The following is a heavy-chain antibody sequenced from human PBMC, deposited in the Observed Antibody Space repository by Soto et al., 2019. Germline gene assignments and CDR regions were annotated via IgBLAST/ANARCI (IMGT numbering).Heavy chain of an antibody. J-gene: IGHJ3*02. CDR3: ARDLPPAIYDYIWGSYRSDAFDI. V-gene: IGHV1-18*01. CDR2: ISVYNGNT. CDR1: GYTFTSYG. D-gene: IGHD3-16*02. Sequence: ASVKVSCKASGYTFTSYGISWVRQAPGQGLEWMGWISVYNGNTNYAQKLQGRVTMTTDTSTSTAYMELRSLRSDDTAVYYCARDLPPAIYDYIWGSYRSDAFDIWGQGTMVTVSS.